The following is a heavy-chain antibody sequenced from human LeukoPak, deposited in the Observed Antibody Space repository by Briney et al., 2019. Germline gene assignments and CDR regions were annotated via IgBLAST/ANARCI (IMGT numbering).Heavy chain of an antibody. Sequence: SETLSLTCAVYGGSFSGYYWSWVRQPPGKGLEWIGEINHSGSTNYNPSLKSRVTISVDTSKNQFSLKLSSVTAADTAVYYCATLPRIAAPNWGQGTLVTVSS. CDR3: ATLPRIAAPN. D-gene: IGHD6-13*01. CDR1: GGSFSGYY. J-gene: IGHJ4*02. V-gene: IGHV4-34*01. CDR2: INHSGST.